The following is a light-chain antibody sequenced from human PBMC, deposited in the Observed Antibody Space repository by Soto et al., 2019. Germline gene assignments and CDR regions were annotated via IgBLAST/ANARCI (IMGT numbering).Light chain of an antibody. J-gene: IGLJ3*02. Sequence: QSALTQPRSVSVSPGQSVTISCTGTSSDVVSWYQQRPGKAPKLIIFYVSQRPSGVPDRFSASKSGNTASLTISGLQAEDEADYYCCSSAGGFTWVFGGGTKVTVL. V-gene: IGLV2-11*01. CDR1: SSDV. CDR2: YVS. CDR3: CSSAGGFTWV.